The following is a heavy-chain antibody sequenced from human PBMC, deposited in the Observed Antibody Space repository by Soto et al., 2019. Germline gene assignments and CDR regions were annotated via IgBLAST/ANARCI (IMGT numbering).Heavy chain of an antibody. D-gene: IGHD6-13*01. Sequence: PGGSLRLSCAASGFTFSSYWMHWVRQAPGKGLVWVSRISTDGSSYADSVKGRFTISRDNAKNTLYLQMNSLRAEDTAVYYCAREGDGYSSSWYRTLDVWGKGTTVTVSS. CDR2: ISTDGS. CDR3: AREGDGYSSSWYRTLDV. J-gene: IGHJ6*04. CDR1: GFTFSSYW. V-gene: IGHV3-74*01.